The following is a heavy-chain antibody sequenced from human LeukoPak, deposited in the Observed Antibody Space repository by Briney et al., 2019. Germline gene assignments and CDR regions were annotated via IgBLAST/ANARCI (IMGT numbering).Heavy chain of an antibody. CDR3: ARRVALLWFGDYMDV. D-gene: IGHD3-10*01. V-gene: IGHV4-39*07. Sequence: SETLSLTCTVSGGSISSSSYYWGWIRQPPGKGLEWIGSIYYSGSTYYNPSLKSRVTISVDTSKNQFSLKLSSVTAADTAVYYCARRVALLWFGDYMDVWGKGTTVTVSS. J-gene: IGHJ6*03. CDR2: IYYSGST. CDR1: GGSISSSSYY.